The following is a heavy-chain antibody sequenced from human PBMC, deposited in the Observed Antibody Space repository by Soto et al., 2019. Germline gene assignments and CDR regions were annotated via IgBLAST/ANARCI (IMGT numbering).Heavy chain of an antibody. J-gene: IGHJ6*02. V-gene: IGHV4-34*01. Sequence: QVQLQQWGAGLLKPSETLSLTCAVYGGSFSGHSWSWIRQPPGQGLEWFGEIYHSGRTNYNPSPKSRVTTSLDTSNNQFSLKLPSVTAADTALYFCARGGEYSNGWGRYYYSGMDDWGQGTTVTVSS. CDR1: GGSFSGHS. CDR3: ARGGEYSNGWGRYYYSGMDD. CDR2: IYHSGRT. D-gene: IGHD6-19*01.